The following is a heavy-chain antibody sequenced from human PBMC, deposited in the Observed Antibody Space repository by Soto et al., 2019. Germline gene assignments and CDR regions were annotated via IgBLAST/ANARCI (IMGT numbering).Heavy chain of an antibody. J-gene: IGHJ4*02. Sequence: QVQLVESGGGVVQPGRSLRLSCAASGFTFSSYGMHWVRQAPGKGLEWVAVIWYDGSNKYYADSVKGRFTISRDNSKNXLXLKMNSLRAEDTAVYYCARDLSHCSGGSCYPAQVDYWGQGTLVTVSS. CDR1: GFTFSSYG. D-gene: IGHD2-15*01. CDR3: ARDLSHCSGGSCYPAQVDY. V-gene: IGHV3-33*01. CDR2: IWYDGSNK.